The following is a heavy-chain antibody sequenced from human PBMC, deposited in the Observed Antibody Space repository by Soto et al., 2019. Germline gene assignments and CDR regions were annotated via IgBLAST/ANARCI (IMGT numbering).Heavy chain of an antibody. CDR1: GGSVNTDYW. V-gene: IGHV3-15*04. D-gene: IGHD2-21*02. CDR3: VTRFTAVATARFDY. J-gene: IGHJ4*02. Sequence: ETLSLTCAVSGGSVNTDYWWSWVRQPPGKGLEWIGQIDSKLDADKTDFAAPVKGRFTLSRDDSKNTVYLQMNGLEIEDTGMYYCVTRFTAVATARFDYWGQGTLVTVSS. CDR2: IDSKLDADKT.